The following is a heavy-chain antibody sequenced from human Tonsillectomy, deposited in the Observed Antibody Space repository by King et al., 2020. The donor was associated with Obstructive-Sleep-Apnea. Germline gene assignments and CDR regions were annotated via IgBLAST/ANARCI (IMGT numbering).Heavy chain of an antibody. CDR3: AREVEDGSGSYLYYYGMDV. V-gene: IGHV3-30-3*01. CDR2: ISYDGSNK. Sequence: VQLVESGGGVVQPGRSLRLSCEASGFTFSSYAMHWVRQAPGKGLEWVAVISYDGSNKYYGDSVKGRFTISRDNSKNTLYLQMNSLRVEDTAVYYCAREVEDGSGSYLYYYGMDVWGQGTTVTVSS. CDR1: GFTFSSYA. D-gene: IGHD3-10*01. J-gene: IGHJ6*02.